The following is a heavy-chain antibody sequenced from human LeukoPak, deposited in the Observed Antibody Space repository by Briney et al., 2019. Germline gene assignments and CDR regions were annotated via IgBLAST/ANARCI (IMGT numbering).Heavy chain of an antibody. D-gene: IGHD2-2*01. J-gene: IGHJ6*04. CDR3: ARADDIVVVPAAMGVRSGAYYYYGMDV. Sequence: GASVKVSCKASGGTFSSYAISWVRQAPGQGLEWMGGIIPIFGTANYAQKFQGRVTITADESTSTAYMELSSLRSEDTAVYYCARADDIVVVPAAMGVRSGAYYYYGMDVWGKGTTVTVSS. V-gene: IGHV1-69*01. CDR2: IIPIFGTA. CDR1: GGTFSSYA.